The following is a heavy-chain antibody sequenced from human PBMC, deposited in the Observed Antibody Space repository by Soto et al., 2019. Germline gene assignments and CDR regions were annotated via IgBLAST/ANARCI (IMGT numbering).Heavy chain of an antibody. V-gene: IGHV3-15*01. CDR1: GFTFSNAW. CDR3: TSRYCTAGSCSYFHS. CDR2: IKSKNDGGTT. D-gene: IGHD2-15*01. J-gene: IGHJ4*02. Sequence: GGSLRLSCAGSGFTFSNAWMSWVRQAPGKGLEWVGRIKSKNDGGTTDYAALVRGRFTISRDDSKNTLYLQMNSLKTEDTAVYFCTSRYCTAGSCSYFHSWGPGALVTVYS.